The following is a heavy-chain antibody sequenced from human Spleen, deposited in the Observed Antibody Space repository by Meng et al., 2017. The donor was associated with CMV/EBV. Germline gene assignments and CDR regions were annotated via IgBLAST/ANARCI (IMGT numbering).Heavy chain of an antibody. D-gene: IGHD3-3*01. V-gene: IGHV5-51*01. J-gene: IGHJ5*01. CDR3: AKSTNYNDFSSGYYKNWFDF. CDR1: GYSFSSFW. Sequence: KVSRKGSGYSFSSFWIAWVRQMPGKGLEMMGIIFPGDSDTRYSPSFQGQVTISADKSISTVYLQWDSLRASDTAMYYCAKSTNYNDFSSGYYKNWFDFWGQGTLVTVSS. CDR2: IFPGDSDT.